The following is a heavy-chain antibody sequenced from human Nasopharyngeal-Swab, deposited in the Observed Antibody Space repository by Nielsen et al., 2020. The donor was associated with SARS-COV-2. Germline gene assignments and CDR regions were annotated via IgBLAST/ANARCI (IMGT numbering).Heavy chain of an antibody. J-gene: IGHJ4*02. CDR3: ARGGYSSGWVVY. V-gene: IGHV4-61*01. D-gene: IGHD6-19*01. CDR2: IYYSGST. Sequence: SETLSLTCTVSGGSVSSGSYYWSWIRQPPGKGLEWIGYIYYSGSTNYHPSPKSRVTISVDTSKNQFSLKLSSVTAADTAVYYCARGGYSSGWVVYWGQGTLVTVSS. CDR1: GGSVSSGSYY.